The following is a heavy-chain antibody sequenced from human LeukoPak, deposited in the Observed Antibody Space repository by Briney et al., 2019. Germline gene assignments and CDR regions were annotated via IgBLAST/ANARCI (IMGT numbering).Heavy chain of an antibody. CDR2: ISGSGGST. CDR3: AKDGGSYYYDSSGYYADY. CDR1: EFTFSSYA. D-gene: IGHD3-22*01. Sequence: GGSLRLSCAASEFTFSSYAMSWVRQAPGKGLEWVSAISGSGGSTYYADSVKGRFTISRDNSKNTLYLQMNSLRAEDTAVYYCAKDGGSYYYDSSGYYADYWSQGTLVTVSS. J-gene: IGHJ4*02. V-gene: IGHV3-23*01.